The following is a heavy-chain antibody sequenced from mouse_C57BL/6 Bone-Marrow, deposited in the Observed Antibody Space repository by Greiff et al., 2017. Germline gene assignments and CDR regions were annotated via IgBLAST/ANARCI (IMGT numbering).Heavy chain of an antibody. J-gene: IGHJ4*01. CDR1: GYTFTDHT. CDR3: AKIYDYYAMDY. V-gene: IGHV1-78*01. D-gene: IGHD2-3*01. CDR2: IYPRDGST. Sequence: VKLQESDAELVKPGASVKISCKVSGYTFTDHTIHWMKQRPEQGLEWIGYIYPRDGSTKYNEKFKGKATLTADKSSSTAYMQLNSLTSEDSAVYFCAKIYDYYAMDYWGQGTSVTVSS.